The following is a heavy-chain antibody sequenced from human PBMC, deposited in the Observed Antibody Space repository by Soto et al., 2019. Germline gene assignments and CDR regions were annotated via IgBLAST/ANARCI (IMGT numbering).Heavy chain of an antibody. CDR2: IKRKTEGGTT. Sequence: EVQLVESGGGFVKPGGSLRLSCAASGFDFSDTWMNWVRQTPDKGLEWVARIKRKTEGGTTNYAAPVKGRLTLSRDDSKQMDFLQMDNLKREDTGIYYCTADLSSSSACANDYWGQGTLVTVSS. V-gene: IGHV3-15*07. CDR3: TADLSSSSACANDY. J-gene: IGHJ4*02. D-gene: IGHD6-19*01. CDR1: GFDFSDTW.